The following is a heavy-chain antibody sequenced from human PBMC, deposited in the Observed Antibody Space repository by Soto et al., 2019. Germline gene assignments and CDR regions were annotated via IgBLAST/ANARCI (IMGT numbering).Heavy chain of an antibody. CDR1: GGSFSGYY. V-gene: IGHV4-34*01. Sequence: SETLSLTCAVYGGSFSGYYWSWIRQPPGKGLEWIGEINHSGSTNYNPSLKSRVTISVDTSKNQFSLRLSSVTAADTAVYYCARAANPDYWGQGTLVTVSS. J-gene: IGHJ4*02. CDR3: ARAANPDY. CDR2: INHSGST.